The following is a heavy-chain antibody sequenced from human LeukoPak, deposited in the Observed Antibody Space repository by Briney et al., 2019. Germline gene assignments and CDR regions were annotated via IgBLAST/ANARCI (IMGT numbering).Heavy chain of an antibody. V-gene: IGHV4-4*07. CDR1: GGSISSYY. Sequence: SETLSLTCTVSGGSISSYYWSWIRQPAGKGLEWIGRIYTSGSTNYNPSLKSRVTMSVDTSKNQFSLKLSSVTAADTAVYYCARGGYSGYDSREDYWGQGTLVTVSS. D-gene: IGHD5-12*01. CDR2: IYTSGST. CDR3: ARGGYSGYDSREDY. J-gene: IGHJ4*02.